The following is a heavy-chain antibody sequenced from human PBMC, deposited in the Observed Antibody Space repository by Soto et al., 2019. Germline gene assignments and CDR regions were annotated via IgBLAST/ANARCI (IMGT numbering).Heavy chain of an antibody. D-gene: IGHD3-10*01. CDR2: ILNDGSNR. CDR3: ARDDKYSGNGMDV. V-gene: IGHV3-33*01. J-gene: IGHJ6*02. CDR1: EFTFSNYG. Sequence: QVQLVESGGGVVQPGRSLRLSCAASEFTFSNYGMHWVRQAPGKGLEWVAVILNDGSNRYHADSVKDRFTISRDNSKNTLYLQMNSQRAEDTAVYYCARDDKYSGNGMDVWGQGNTVTVS.